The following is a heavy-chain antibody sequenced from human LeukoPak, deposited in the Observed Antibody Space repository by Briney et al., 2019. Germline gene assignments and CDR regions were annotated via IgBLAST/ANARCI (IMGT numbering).Heavy chain of an antibody. J-gene: IGHJ3*02. V-gene: IGHV3-30-3*01. D-gene: IGHD3-16*02. Sequence: GGSLRLSCAASGFTFSSYAMHWVRQAPGKGLEWVAVISYDGSNKYYADSVKGRFTISGDNSKNTLYLQMNSLRAEDTAVYYCARRGSYYDYVWGSYRYDAFDIWGQGTMVTVSS. CDR2: ISYDGSNK. CDR1: GFTFSSYA. CDR3: ARRGSYYDYVWGSYRYDAFDI.